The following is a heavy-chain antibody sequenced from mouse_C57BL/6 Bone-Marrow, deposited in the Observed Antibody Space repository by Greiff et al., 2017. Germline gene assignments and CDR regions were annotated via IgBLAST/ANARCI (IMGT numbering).Heavy chain of an antibody. D-gene: IGHD2-5*01. CDR1: GFSLTSYG. Sequence: QVQLQQSGPGLVQPSQSLSITCTVSGFSLTSYGVHWVRQSPGQGLEWLGVIWSGGSTDYNAAFISRLSISKDNSKSQVFFKMNSLQADDTAIYYCARNSKGAYWGQGTLVTVSA. V-gene: IGHV2-2*01. CDR2: IWSGGST. CDR3: ARNSKGAY. J-gene: IGHJ3*01.